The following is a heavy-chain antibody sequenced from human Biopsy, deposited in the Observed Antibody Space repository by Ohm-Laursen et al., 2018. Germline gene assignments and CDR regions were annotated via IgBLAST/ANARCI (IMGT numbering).Heavy chain of an antibody. Sequence: ASVKVSCKASGYTFTDYYMHWVRQAPGQVLEWMGWNNIRTGHTRYAQKFQGRVTMTRDTSIDTAYLQVNGLTSDDTTVYYCARDDAGARDNGLDYWGQGTVVTVSS. D-gene: IGHD4/OR15-4a*01. J-gene: IGHJ3*01. CDR3: ARDDAGARDNGLDY. V-gene: IGHV1-2*02. CDR1: GYTFTDYY. CDR2: NNIRTGHT.